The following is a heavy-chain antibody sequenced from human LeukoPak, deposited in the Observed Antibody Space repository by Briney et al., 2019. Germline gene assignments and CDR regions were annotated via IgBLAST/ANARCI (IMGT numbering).Heavy chain of an antibody. CDR1: AFTFDDYG. J-gene: IGHJ5*02. V-gene: IGHV3-20*04. D-gene: IGHD4-17*01. CDR3: AKAPDSVDYGALKWFDP. CDR2: INWNGGST. Sequence: GGSLRLSCAASAFTFDDYGMSWVRQAPGKGLEWVSGINWNGGSTGYADSVKGRFTISRDNAKNSLYLQMNSLRAEDTAVYYCAKAPDSVDYGALKWFDPWGQGTLVTVSS.